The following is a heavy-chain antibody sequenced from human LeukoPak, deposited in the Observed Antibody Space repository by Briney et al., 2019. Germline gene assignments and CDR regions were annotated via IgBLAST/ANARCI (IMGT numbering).Heavy chain of an antibody. V-gene: IGHV1-2*02. D-gene: IGHD2-15*01. CDR1: GYTFTSYD. CDR3: ARAGRIVVVVAAPAPDY. Sequence: GASVKVSCKASGYTFTSYDINWVRQAPGQGLEWMGWINPNSGGTNYAQKFQGRVTMTRDTSISTAYMELSRLRSDDTAVYYCARAGRIVVVVAAPAPDYWGQGTMVTVSS. CDR2: INPNSGGT. J-gene: IGHJ4*02.